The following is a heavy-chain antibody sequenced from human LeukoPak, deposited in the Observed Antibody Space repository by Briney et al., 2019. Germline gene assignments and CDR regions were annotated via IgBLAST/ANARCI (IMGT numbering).Heavy chain of an antibody. V-gene: IGHV4-38-2*02. CDR1: DYSISSDYY. CDR3: ATERYCSGDSCYSGNTFDY. J-gene: IGHJ4*02. Sequence: SETLSLTCTVSDYSISSDYYWGWIPQPPGKGLEWIGSIYHSGSTYYNPSLKSRVTISLDTSKNQFSLKLSSVTAPDTAVYYCATERYCSGDSCYSGNTFDYWGQGTLVTVSS. CDR2: IYHSGST. D-gene: IGHD2-15*01.